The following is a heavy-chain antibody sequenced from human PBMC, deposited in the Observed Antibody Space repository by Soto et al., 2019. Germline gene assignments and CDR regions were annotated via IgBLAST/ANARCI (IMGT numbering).Heavy chain of an antibody. Sequence: SENLCLTCTVSGGSISSYYWSWIRQPPGKGLEWIGYIYYSGSTNYNPSLKSRVTISVDTSKNQFSLKLSSVTAADTAVYYCAGSLGDYDWAKWFGSRCQGTLVTGS. V-gene: IGHV4-59*01. CDR3: AGSLGDYDWAKWFGS. J-gene: IGHJ5*01. D-gene: IGHD4-17*01. CDR1: GGSISSYY. CDR2: IYYSGST.